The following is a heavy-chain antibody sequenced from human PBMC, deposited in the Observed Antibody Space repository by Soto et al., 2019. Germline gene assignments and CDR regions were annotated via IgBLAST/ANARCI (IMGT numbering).Heavy chain of an antibody. CDR2: ISAYNGNT. Sequence: ASVKVSCKASGYTFTSYAMHWVRQAPGQRLEWMGWISAYNGNTNYAQKFQGRVTITRDTSASTAYMELSSLRSEDTAVYYCARVGTDYYDSSGYYPMALGMDVWGQGTTVTVSS. V-gene: IGHV1-3*01. D-gene: IGHD3-22*01. CDR3: ARVGTDYYDSSGYYPMALGMDV. J-gene: IGHJ6*02. CDR1: GYTFTSYA.